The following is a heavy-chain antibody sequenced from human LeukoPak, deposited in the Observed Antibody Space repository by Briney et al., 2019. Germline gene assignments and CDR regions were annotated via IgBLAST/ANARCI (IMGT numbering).Heavy chain of an antibody. CDR2: IKQDGSEK. J-gene: IGHJ6*03. CDR3: ARVYSSGWYGGSYYYYMDV. D-gene: IGHD6-19*01. CDR1: GFTFSSYW. Sequence: PGGSLRLSCAASGFTFSSYWMSWVRQAPGKGLEWVANIKQDGSEKYYVESVKGRFTISRDNAKNSLYLQMNSLRAEDTAVYYCARVYSSGWYGGSYYYYMDVWGKGTTVTVSS. V-gene: IGHV3-7*01.